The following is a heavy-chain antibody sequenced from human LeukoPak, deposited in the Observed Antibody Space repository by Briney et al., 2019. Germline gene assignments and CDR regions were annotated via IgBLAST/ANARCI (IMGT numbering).Heavy chain of an antibody. Sequence: SETLSLTCTVSGGSISGYYWSWIRQPPGKGLEWIGYIYYTGNTKYNPSLKSRVTMSEDTSKNQFSLKLSSVTAADTAVYYCARGSRSGYYYVLLDYWGQGTLVTVSS. CDR3: ARGSRSGYYYVLLDY. CDR1: GGSISGYY. V-gene: IGHV4-59*01. J-gene: IGHJ4*02. D-gene: IGHD3-22*01. CDR2: IYYTGNT.